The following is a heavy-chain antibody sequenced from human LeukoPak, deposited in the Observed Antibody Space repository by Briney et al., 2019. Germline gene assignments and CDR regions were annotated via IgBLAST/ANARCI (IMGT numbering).Heavy chain of an antibody. Sequence: PGGSLRLSCAASGYTFSSYEMNWVRQAPGKGLEWVSYISSSGSTIYYADSVKGRFTISRDNAKNSLYLQMNSLRAEDTAVYYCAELGITMIGGVWGKGTTVTISS. J-gene: IGHJ6*04. CDR3: AELGITMIGGV. V-gene: IGHV3-48*03. CDR1: GYTFSSYE. D-gene: IGHD3-10*02. CDR2: ISSSGSTI.